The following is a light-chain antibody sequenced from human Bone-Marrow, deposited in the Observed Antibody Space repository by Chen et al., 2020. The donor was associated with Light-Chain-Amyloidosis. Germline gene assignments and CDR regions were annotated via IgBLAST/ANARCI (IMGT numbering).Light chain of an antibody. Sequence: QSALSQPPSASGSPGQSVTISCTGDSMDVGGYNYVSWYQQFPGKAPNLIIYEVTKRPSGVPDRFSGSKSGNMASLIVSGLQAEDEADYFCTSYSGTYNLVLFGGGTKLTVL. CDR1: SMDVGGYNY. CDR3: TSYSGTYNLVL. CDR2: EVT. V-gene: IGLV2-8*01. J-gene: IGLJ2*01.